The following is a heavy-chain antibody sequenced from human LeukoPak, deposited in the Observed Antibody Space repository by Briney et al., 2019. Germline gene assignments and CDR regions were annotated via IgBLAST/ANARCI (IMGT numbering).Heavy chain of an antibody. CDR2: INPNSGGT. V-gene: IGHV1-2*02. CDR3: ASPSSDFWSGYYTFGY. D-gene: IGHD3-3*01. J-gene: IGHJ4*02. CDR1: GYTFTGYY. Sequence: ASVEVSCKASGYTFTGYYMHWVRRAPGQGLEWMGWINPNSGGTNYAQKFQGRVTMTRDTSISTAYMELSRLRSDDTAVYYCASPSSDFWSGYYTFGYWGQGTLVTVSS.